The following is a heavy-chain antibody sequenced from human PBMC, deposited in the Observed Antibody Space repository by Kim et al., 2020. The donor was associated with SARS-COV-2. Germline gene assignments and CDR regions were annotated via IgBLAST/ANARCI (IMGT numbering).Heavy chain of an antibody. D-gene: IGHD3-22*01. CDR2: IYHGDEGA. CDR1: GYIFTSYY. J-gene: IGHJ4*01. Sequence: ASVKVSCKTSGYIFTSYYYMHWVRQAPGQGPEWMGIIYHGDEGASYAQKFQGRVAMTRDTSTSTVYMELSNLRSEDTAVYYCVRSQVNYGSSGYWRYYFD. V-gene: IGHV1-46*01. CDR3: VRSQVNYGSSGYWRYYFD.